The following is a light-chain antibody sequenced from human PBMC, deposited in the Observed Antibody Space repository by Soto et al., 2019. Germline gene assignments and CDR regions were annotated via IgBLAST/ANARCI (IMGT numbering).Light chain of an antibody. V-gene: IGKV3-20*01. CDR1: QSVNSNY. J-gene: IGKJ1*01. Sequence: EIVLTQSPGTLSLSPGERATLSCRASQSVNSNYFAWYQQKPGQSPRVLMYGASSRATGIPDRFSGSGSGTDFTLTISRWKPKTFAVAFCQQYDHSSRTFGQGTKVEIK. CDR3: QQYDHSSRT. CDR2: GAS.